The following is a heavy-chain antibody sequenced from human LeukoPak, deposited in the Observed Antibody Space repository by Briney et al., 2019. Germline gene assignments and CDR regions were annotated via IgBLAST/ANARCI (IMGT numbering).Heavy chain of an antibody. V-gene: IGHV3-9*01. J-gene: IGHJ6*03. D-gene: IGHD2-21*01. CDR1: GFTLSNYS. Sequence: GGSLRLSCAASGFTLSNYSMSWVRQAPGKGLEWVSGISWNSSSKGYADSVKGRFTISRDNAKNSLYLQMNSLRAEDTAVYYCATDISVGDKAGYSYMDVWGKGTTVTVSS. CDR3: ATDISVGDKAGYSYMDV. CDR2: ISWNSSSK.